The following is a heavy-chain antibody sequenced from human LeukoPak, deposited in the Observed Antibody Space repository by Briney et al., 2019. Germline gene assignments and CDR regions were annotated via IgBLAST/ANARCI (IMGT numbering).Heavy chain of an antibody. Sequence: PSETLSLTCTVSGGSISSYYWSWIRQPPGKGLEWIGYNSGTTNYNPSLKSRVTISVDTSKNQFSLKLSSVTAADTALYHCARDRSEGDIVVVPAASSGQGYWGQGTLVTVSS. D-gene: IGHD2-2*01. V-gene: IGHV4-59*01. CDR1: GGSISSYY. J-gene: IGHJ4*02. CDR3: ARDRSEGDIVVVPAASSGQGY. CDR2: NSGTT.